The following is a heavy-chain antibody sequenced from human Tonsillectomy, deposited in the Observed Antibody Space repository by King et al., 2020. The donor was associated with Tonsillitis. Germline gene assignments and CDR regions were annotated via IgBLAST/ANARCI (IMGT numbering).Heavy chain of an antibody. CDR1: GFTFDDYA. CDR2: ISWNSGSI. D-gene: IGHD1-7*01. Sequence: VQLVESGGGLVQPGRSLRLSCAASGFTFDDYAMHWVRQAPGKGLEWVSGISWNSGSIGYADSVKGRFTISRDNAKNSLHLQMNSLRAEDTALYYCAKDRPPHNWNYAWYFDLWGRGTLVTVSS. J-gene: IGHJ2*01. V-gene: IGHV3-9*01. CDR3: AKDRPPHNWNYAWYFDL.